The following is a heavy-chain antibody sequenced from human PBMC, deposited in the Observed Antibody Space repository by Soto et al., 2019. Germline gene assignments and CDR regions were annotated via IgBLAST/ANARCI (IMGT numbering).Heavy chain of an antibody. Sequence: QVQLVQSGAEVKKPGASVKVSCKASGYTFTSYGISWVRQAPGQGLEWMGWISAYNGNTNYPQKRQGRVTMTTDTSTSTACMELRSLRPDDTAVYYSAPTADKPHYFDYWGQGTLVTVSS. V-gene: IGHV1-18*01. CDR1: GYTFTSYG. D-gene: IGHD3-9*01. CDR2: ISAYNGNT. CDR3: APTADKPHYFDY. J-gene: IGHJ4*02.